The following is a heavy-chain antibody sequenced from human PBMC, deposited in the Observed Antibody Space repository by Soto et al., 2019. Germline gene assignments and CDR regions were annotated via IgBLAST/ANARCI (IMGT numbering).Heavy chain of an antibody. CDR1: GFSLSNARMS. D-gene: IGHD6-19*01. V-gene: IGHV2-26*01. CDR3: ARIRQVAVAGHAFDI. CDR2: IFSNDEK. J-gene: IGHJ3*02. Sequence: KESGPVLVKPTETLTLTCTVSGFSLSNARMSVSWIRQPPGKALEWLAHIFSNDEKSYSTSLKSRLTISKDTSKSQVVLTMTNMDPVDTATHYCARIRQVAVAGHAFDIWGQGTMVTVSS.